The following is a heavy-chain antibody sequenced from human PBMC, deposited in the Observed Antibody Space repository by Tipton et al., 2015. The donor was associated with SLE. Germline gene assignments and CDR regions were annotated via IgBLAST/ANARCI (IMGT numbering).Heavy chain of an antibody. D-gene: IGHD2-21*01. J-gene: IGHJ6*03. V-gene: IGHV4-39*07. CDR2: MYYSGDT. CDR3: ARSQYCGDGSCQSWNGYYMDV. Sequence: TLSLTCTVSGDSITSITRTNWWSWVRQPPGKGLEWIGSMYYSGDTYYNPSLKSRVAISVDMSKSQFSLKLNSVTAADTAVYYCARSQYCGDGSCQSWNGYYMDVWGKGTTVSVSS. CDR1: GDSITSITRTNW.